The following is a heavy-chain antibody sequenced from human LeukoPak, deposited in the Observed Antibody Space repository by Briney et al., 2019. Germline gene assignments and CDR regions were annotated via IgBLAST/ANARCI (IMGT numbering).Heavy chain of an antibody. J-gene: IGHJ4*02. D-gene: IGHD7-27*01. Sequence: GGSLRLSCAASGFTFSSYGMHWVRQAPGKGLEWVAVISYDGSNKYYADSVKGLFTISRDNSKNTLYLQMNSLRAEDTAVYYCAKDKLGISYYFDYWGQGTLVTVSS. CDR1: GFTFSSYG. CDR3: AKDKLGISYYFDY. CDR2: ISYDGSNK. V-gene: IGHV3-30*18.